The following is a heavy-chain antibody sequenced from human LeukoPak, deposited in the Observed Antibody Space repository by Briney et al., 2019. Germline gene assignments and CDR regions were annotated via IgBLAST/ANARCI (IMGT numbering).Heavy chain of an antibody. CDR2: IHKDGSEE. D-gene: IGHD3-10*01. Sequence: GGSLRLSCAASGFTFDTFWMGWVRQAPGKGLEWVANIHKDGSEEYYVGSVKGRFTISRDNVKKSLYLQMNSLRVDDTGVYYCAREGSAWADFWGQGTPVSVSS. CDR3: AREGSAWADF. J-gene: IGHJ4*02. CDR1: GFTFDTFW. V-gene: IGHV3-7*01.